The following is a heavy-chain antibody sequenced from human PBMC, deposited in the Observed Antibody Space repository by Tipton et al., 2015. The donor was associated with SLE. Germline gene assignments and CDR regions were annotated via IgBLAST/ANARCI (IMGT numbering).Heavy chain of an antibody. CDR3: ATVGDTGLQRSDS. J-gene: IGHJ4*02. Sequence: QSGPEVKKPGASVTVSCKASGYTLSRYAMNWVRQAPGQGLEWMGWINTSTGKATYAQGFSGRFVFSLDTPANTAYLQISSLEADDSAIYYCATVGDTGLQRSDSWGRGTLVTVSS. CDR2: INTSTGKA. CDR1: GYTLSRYA. V-gene: IGHV7-4-1*02. D-gene: IGHD1-26*01.